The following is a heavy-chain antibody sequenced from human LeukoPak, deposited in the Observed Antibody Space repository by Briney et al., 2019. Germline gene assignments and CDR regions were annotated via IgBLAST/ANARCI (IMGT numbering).Heavy chain of an antibody. V-gene: IGHV1-69*01. CDR3: ARGCSGGSCYSQSKDDWFDP. CDR2: IIPIFGTA. Sequence: GASVKVSCKASGGTLSSYAISWVRQAPGQGLEWMGGIIPIFGTANYAQKFQGRVTITADESTSTAYMELSSLRSEDTAVYYCARGCSGGSCYSQSKDDWFDPWGQGTLVTVSS. D-gene: IGHD2-15*01. J-gene: IGHJ5*02. CDR1: GGTLSSYA.